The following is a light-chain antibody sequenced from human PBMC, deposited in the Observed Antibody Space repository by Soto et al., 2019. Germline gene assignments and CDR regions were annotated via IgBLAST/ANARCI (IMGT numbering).Light chain of an antibody. CDR1: QNVENK. J-gene: IGKJ5*01. V-gene: IGKV3-20*01. CDR3: QQYGSSPWT. CDR2: ATS. Sequence: EIVMTQSPPTLSVSPGERATLSCRASQNVENKLAWYQQRPGQSPRLLIYATSSRATDIPDRFIGYGSGTDFTLTISGLEPEDFAVYYCQQYGSSPWTFGQGTRLEIK.